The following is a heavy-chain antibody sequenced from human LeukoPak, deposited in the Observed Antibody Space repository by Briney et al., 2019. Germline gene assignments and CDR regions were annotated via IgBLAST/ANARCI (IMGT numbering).Heavy chain of an antibody. CDR3: VKLSCSGGSCKTNDY. CDR1: GFTFSSYA. J-gene: IGHJ4*02. Sequence: EGSLRLSCAASGFTFSSYAMSWVRQAPGKGLEWVSAISGSGGSTYYADSVKGRFTISRDNSKNTLYLQMNSLRAEDTAVYYCVKLSCSGGSCKTNDYWGQGTLVTVSS. CDR2: ISGSGGST. V-gene: IGHV3-23*01. D-gene: IGHD2-15*01.